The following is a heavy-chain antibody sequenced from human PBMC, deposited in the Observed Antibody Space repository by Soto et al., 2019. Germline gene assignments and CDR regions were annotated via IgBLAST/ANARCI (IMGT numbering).Heavy chain of an antibody. J-gene: IGHJ6*02. V-gene: IGHV3-48*02. CDR1: GFRFSTYD. CDR2: ITTSSSSI. D-gene: IGHD2-2*01. CDR3: ARDPQRGYSGLDV. Sequence: VKLVESGGGWVQPGGSLRLSCAASGFRFSTYDMNWVRQAPGKGLEWLSYITTSSSSIKYADSVKGRFTDSRDDAKNSLYLQMSSLRDDDTAVYYCARDPQRGYSGLDVWGQGTTVSVSS.